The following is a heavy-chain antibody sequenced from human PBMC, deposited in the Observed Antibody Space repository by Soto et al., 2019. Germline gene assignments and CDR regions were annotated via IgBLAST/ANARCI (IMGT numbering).Heavy chain of an antibody. V-gene: IGHV3-73*02. CDR3: ASLIYDSSNFYDNDY. J-gene: IGHJ4*02. Sequence: EVQLVESGGGLVQPGGSLRLSCAASGFTFSGSSKHWVRQASGKGLEWVARSRSKANNYATTYAASVKGRFTISRDESKNTTYLQMNSLKTEDTAIYYCASLIYDSSNFYDNDYWGQGTLVTVSS. D-gene: IGHD3-22*01. CDR1: GFTFSGSS. CDR2: SRSKANNYAT.